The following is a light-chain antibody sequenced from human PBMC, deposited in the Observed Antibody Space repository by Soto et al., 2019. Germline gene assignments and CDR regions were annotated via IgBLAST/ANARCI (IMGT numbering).Light chain of an antibody. Sequence: QSVLTQPASVSGSPGQSITISCTGTSSDIGHYDYVSWYQQHPVKAPKLMIYHVTYRPSGVSNRYSGPKSGNSASLTISGLQADDEADYYCCSLTTSHTYVFGSGTKVTVL. CDR2: HVT. V-gene: IGLV2-14*03. J-gene: IGLJ1*01. CDR3: CSLTTSHTYV. CDR1: SSDIGHYDY.